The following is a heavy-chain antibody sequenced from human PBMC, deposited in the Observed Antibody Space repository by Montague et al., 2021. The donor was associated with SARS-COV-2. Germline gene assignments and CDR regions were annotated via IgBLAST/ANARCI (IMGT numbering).Heavy chain of an antibody. CDR2: ISYDGSKK. Sequence: SLRLSCAASEFTFSNYAMHWVRQAPGKGLEWVAFISYDGSKKYYADSVKGRFTIPRDNSKNTLYLQMNSLRAEDTAVYYCARESVRAVAGDFDYWGQGTLVTVSS. CDR1: EFTFSNYA. D-gene: IGHD6-19*01. CDR3: ARESVRAVAGDFDY. V-gene: IGHV3-30-3*01. J-gene: IGHJ4*02.